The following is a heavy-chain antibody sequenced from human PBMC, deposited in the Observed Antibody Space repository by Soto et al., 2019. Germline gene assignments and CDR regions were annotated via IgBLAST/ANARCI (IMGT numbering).Heavy chain of an antibody. CDR1: GFTFSSYR. J-gene: IGHJ5*02. Sequence: PGGSLRLSCAASGFTFSSYRMSWVRQAPGKGREWVANIKQDGSEKYYEDAVKGRFTISRDNAKNSLYRQMTSLRGEDTAVYYCAKHSGIAGAGTWLNWFDPWGQGTLVTVSS. CDR2: IKQDGSEK. D-gene: IGHD6-19*01. V-gene: IGHV3-7*01. CDR3: AKHSGIAGAGTWLNWFDP.